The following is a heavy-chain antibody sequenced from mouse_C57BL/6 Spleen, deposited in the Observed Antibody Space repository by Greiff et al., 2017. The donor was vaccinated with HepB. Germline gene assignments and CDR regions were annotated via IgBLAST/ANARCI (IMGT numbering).Heavy chain of an antibody. J-gene: IGHJ3*01. CDR1: GFTFNTYA. CDR2: IRSKSSTYAT. D-gene: IGHD1-1*01. V-gene: IGHV10-3*01. CDR3: VREEGNYCGSSSFAY. Sequence: EVHLVESGGGLVQPKGSLKLSCAASGFTFNTYAMHWVRQAPGKGLEWVARIRSKSSTYATYYADSVKDRFTISRDDSQSMRYLQINNLKTEDTAMYDCVREEGNYCGSSSFAYWGQGTLVTVSA.